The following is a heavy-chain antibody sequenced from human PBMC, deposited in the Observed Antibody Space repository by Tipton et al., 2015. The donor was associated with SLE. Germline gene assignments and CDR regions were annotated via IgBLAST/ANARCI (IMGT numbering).Heavy chain of an antibody. J-gene: IGHJ3*02. Sequence: TLSLTCAVYGGSFSVYYWTWIRQPPGKGLEWIGEINHGGSTNYNPSLKSRVTISIDTSKNQFSLKVISVTAADTALYYCARTSPPGGDMYGAALGQGIRLKRGAFDIWDQGTMVTVSS. CDR1: GGSFSVYY. D-gene: IGHD3-16*01. V-gene: IGHV4-34*01. CDR3: ARTSPPGGDMYGAALGQGIRLKRGAFDI. CDR2: INHGGST.